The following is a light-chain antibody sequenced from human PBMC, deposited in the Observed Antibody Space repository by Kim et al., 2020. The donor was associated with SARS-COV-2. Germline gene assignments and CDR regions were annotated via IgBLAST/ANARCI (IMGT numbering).Light chain of an antibody. V-gene: IGLV8-61*01. CDR3: ALYVGDGIWV. Sequence: GVTVTLPCGLDSGSVSSSYYPSWYQQIPGQPPRTLIYNTDSRSAGVPDRFSGSILDNKAALTIAGAQADDESDFHCALYVGDGIWVFGGGTQLTVL. CDR2: NTD. CDR1: SGSVSSSYY. J-gene: IGLJ3*02.